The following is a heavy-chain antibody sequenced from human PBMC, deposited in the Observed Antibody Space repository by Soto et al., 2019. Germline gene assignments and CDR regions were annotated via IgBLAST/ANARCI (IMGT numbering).Heavy chain of an antibody. V-gene: IGHV1-8*01. CDR3: ARGSDSYDYYGMDV. Sequence: GASVKVSCKASGYTFTSYDINWVRQATGQGLEWMGWMNPNSGNTGYAQKFQGRVTMTRNTSISTAYMELSSLRSEDTAVYYCARGSDSYDYYGMDVSGPGTTVTFSS. CDR2: MNPNSGNT. J-gene: IGHJ6*02. CDR1: GYTFTSYD.